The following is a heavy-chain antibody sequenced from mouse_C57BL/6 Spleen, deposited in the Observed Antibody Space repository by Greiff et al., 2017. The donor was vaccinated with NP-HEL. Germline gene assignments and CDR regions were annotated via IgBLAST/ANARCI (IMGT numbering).Heavy chain of an antibody. D-gene: IGHD2-4*01. J-gene: IGHJ3*01. CDR1: GYTFTSYW. V-gene: IGHV1-64*01. Sequence: QVQLKQSGAELVKPGASVKLSCKASGYTFTSYWMHWVKQRPGQGLEWIGMIHPNSGSTNYNEKFKSKATLTVDKSSSTAYMQLSSLTSEDSAVYYCARLDDYAVYWGQGTLVTVSA. CDR2: IHPNSGST. CDR3: ARLDDYAVY.